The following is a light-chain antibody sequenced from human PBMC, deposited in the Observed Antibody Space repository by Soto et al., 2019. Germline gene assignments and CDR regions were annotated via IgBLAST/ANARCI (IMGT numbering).Light chain of an antibody. CDR3: QQYGSSPPT. V-gene: IGKV3D-20*01. Sequence: EIALTQSPATLSLSPGERATVSCGASQSVSSSYLAWYQQKPGLAPRLLIYDASSRATGIPDRFSGSGSGTDFTLTISRLEPEDFAVYYCQQYGSSPPTFGQGTRLEIK. CDR2: DAS. J-gene: IGKJ5*01. CDR1: QSVSSSY.